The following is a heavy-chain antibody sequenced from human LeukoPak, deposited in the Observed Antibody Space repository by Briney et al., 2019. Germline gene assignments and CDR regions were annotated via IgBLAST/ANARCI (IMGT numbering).Heavy chain of an antibody. J-gene: IGHJ4*02. CDR2: IHSSGST. V-gene: IGHV3-53*01. D-gene: IGHD3-9*01. Sequence: GGSLRLSCAASGFTVSSNYMSWVRQAPGKGLEWVSVIHSSGSTYYADSVKGRFTISRDNSKNTLHLQMNTLRAEDTAVYYCARAPSRDDILTGYYYYFDYWGQGTLVTVCS. CDR1: GFTVSSNY. CDR3: ARAPSRDDILTGYYYYFDY.